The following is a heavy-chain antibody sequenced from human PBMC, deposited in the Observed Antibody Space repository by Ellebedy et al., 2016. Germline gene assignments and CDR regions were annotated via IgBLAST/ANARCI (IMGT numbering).Heavy chain of an antibody. CDR2: ISAGSDTT. V-gene: IGHV3-23*01. J-gene: IGHJ4*01. Sequence: GGSLRLXXVASGFTFRNFFMSWVRQAPGKGLEWVSTISAGSDTTRLADSVKGRFTISRDSSKNSVYLRMNNLRLEDTAVYYCRQGHYADLWGQGTLVTVSS. CDR1: GFTFRNFF. D-gene: IGHD4-17*01. CDR3: RQGHYADL.